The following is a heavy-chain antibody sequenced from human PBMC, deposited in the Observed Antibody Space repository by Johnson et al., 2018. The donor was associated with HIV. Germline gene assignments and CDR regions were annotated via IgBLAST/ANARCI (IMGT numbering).Heavy chain of an antibody. CDR1: VFTLDDFG. J-gene: IGHJ3*02. D-gene: IGHD6-13*01. CDR3: ARDKSKVTSAPDQEAFDI. CDR2: ISGSGGST. Sequence: VQHVVPLGAVLQPEGPLRLSCAGSVFTLDDFGMSWVRQAPGTGLEWVSAISGSGGSTYYADSVKGRFSFTRDESKNTVYLQMNSLRAEDTAIYFCARDKSKVTSAPDQEAFDIWGQGTMVTVSS. V-gene: IGHV3-23*04.